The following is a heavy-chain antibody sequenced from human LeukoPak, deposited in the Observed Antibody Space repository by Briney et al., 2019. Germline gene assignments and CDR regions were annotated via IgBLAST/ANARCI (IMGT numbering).Heavy chain of an antibody. CDR1: GYTFTGYY. Sequence: ASVKVSCKASGYTFTGYYMHWVRQAPGQGLEWMGRINPNSGGTNYAQKFQGRVTMTRDTSISTAYMELSRLRSDVTAVYYCARAGFRGNWGIDYWGQGTLVTVSS. V-gene: IGHV1-2*06. CDR2: INPNSGGT. J-gene: IGHJ4*02. CDR3: ARAGFRGNWGIDY. D-gene: IGHD7-27*01.